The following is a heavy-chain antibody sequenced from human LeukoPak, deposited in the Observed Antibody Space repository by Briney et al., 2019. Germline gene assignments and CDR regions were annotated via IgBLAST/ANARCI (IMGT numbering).Heavy chain of an antibody. V-gene: IGHV4-4*07. CDR2: IHTSGST. D-gene: IGHD4-17*01. J-gene: IGHJ5*02. CDR3: ARAGDYGDYVGWFDP. Sequence: SETLSLTCIVSGGSISSYYWSWVRQPAGKGLEWIGRIHTSGSTNYNPSLKSRVTMSVDTSKNQFSLKLTSVTAADTAVYYCARAGDYGDYVGWFDPWGQGTLVTVSS. CDR1: GGSISSYY.